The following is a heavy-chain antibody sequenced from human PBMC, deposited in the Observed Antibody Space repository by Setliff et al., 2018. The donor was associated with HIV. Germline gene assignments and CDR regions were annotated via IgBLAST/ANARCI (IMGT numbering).Heavy chain of an antibody. CDR3: AVTIFGVVTHGYFQH. J-gene: IGHJ1*01. D-gene: IGHD3-3*01. Sequence: GASVKVSCKASGYTFTSYDINWVRQATGQGLEWMGWMNPNSGNTGYAQKFQGRVTMTRNTSISTAYMELSSLRSDDTAVYYCAVTIFGVVTHGYFQHWGQGTLVTVSS. V-gene: IGHV1-8*02. CDR2: MNPNSGNT. CDR1: GYTFTSYD.